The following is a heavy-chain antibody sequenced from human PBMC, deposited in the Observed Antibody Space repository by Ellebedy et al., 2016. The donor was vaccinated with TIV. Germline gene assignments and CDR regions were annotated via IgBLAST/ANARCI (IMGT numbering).Heavy chain of an antibody. Sequence: ASVKVSCKASGFTFTSFGISWVRQAPGQGLEWMGWIGVYNGNTNYAQNLQGRVSMTKDTSARTAYMELRSLRYDDTAVYYCARVGWGYSGGEDDWGQGTLVTVSS. CDR2: IGVYNGNT. CDR1: GFTFTSFG. V-gene: IGHV1-18*04. CDR3: ARVGWGYSGGEDD. J-gene: IGHJ4*02. D-gene: IGHD5-12*01.